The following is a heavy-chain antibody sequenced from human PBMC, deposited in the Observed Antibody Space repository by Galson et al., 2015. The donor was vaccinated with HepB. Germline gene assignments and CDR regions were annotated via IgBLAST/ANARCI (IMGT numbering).Heavy chain of an antibody. CDR3: ARNYDSSGYDYFDY. Sequence: SLRLSCAASGFTFSSYSMNWVRQAPGKGLEWVSYISSSSSTIYYADSVKGRFTISRDNAKNSLYLQMNSLRDEDTAVYYCARNYDSSGYDYFDYWGQGTLVTVSS. J-gene: IGHJ4*02. CDR2: ISSSSSTI. CDR1: GFTFSSYS. V-gene: IGHV3-48*02. D-gene: IGHD3-22*01.